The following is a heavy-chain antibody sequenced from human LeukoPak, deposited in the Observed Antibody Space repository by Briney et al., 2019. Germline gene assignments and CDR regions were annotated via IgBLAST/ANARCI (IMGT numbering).Heavy chain of an antibody. CDR3: ARLRDGYPDY. J-gene: IGHJ4*02. Sequence: SETLSLTCTVSGDSVSSGSSYWSWIRQPPGEGLQWLGYIYHSGSTNYNPSLKSRVTISVDTSKNQFSLKLSSVTTADTAVYYCARLRDGYPDYWGQGTLVTVSS. CDR2: IYHSGST. D-gene: IGHD5-24*01. V-gene: IGHV4-61*01. CDR1: GDSVSSGSSY.